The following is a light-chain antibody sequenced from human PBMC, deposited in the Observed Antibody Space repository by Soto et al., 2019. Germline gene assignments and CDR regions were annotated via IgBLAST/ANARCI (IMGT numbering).Light chain of an antibody. Sequence: EIVLTQSPGTLSLSPGERATLSCRASQSDSSSHLAWYQQKHGKSPRLLIHGTSSRATGIPHRFSGSGSGTNFTLTIRRLEPEDFALYYCQHYGGSHPSTVGQGTKVDIK. V-gene: IGKV3-20*01. CDR1: QSDSSSH. CDR3: QHYGGSHPST. CDR2: GTS. J-gene: IGKJ1*01.